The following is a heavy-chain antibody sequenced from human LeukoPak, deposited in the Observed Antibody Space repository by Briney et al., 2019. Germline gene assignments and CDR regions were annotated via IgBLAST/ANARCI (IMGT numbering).Heavy chain of an antibody. D-gene: IGHD5-12*01. Sequence: ETLSLTCAVYGGSFSGYYWSWVRQAPGKGLEWVANIKHDGSEKYYVASVKGRFTISKDNAKNSLFPQMNNLRGEDTAVYYCVKGRGGYVKYKTFDYWGQGTLVTVSS. CDR2: IKHDGSEK. CDR3: VKGRGGYVKYKTFDY. J-gene: IGHJ4*02. V-gene: IGHV3-7*01. CDR1: GGSFSGYY.